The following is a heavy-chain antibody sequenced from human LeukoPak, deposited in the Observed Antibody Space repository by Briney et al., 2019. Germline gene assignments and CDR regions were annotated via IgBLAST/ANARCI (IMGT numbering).Heavy chain of an antibody. D-gene: IGHD5-24*01. Sequence: GGSLRLSCSAAGFIFRSHAMHWVRQAPGKGLEYVSTINDDGGLTYYADSVKGRFTISRDNYKNPVYVQMNNLRPDDSAVYNCLKGGWTTIGPPKDWGQGTQVSVSS. J-gene: IGHJ4*02. V-gene: IGHV3-64D*08. CDR3: LKGGWTTIGPPKD. CDR2: INDDGGLT. CDR1: GFIFRSHA.